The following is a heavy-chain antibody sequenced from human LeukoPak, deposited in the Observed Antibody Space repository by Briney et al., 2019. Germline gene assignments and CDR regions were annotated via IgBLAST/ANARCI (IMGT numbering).Heavy chain of an antibody. J-gene: IGHJ4*02. Sequence: ASVKVSCKASGYTFTGHYMHWVRQAPGQGLEWMGRINPNSGGTNYAQKFQGRVTMTRDTSISTAYMELSRLRSDDTAVYYCARGGEITFGGVLVTPDDWGQGTLVTVSS. CDR3: ARGGEITFGGVLVTPDD. CDR2: INPNSGGT. D-gene: IGHD3-16*02. V-gene: IGHV1-2*06. CDR1: GYTFTGHY.